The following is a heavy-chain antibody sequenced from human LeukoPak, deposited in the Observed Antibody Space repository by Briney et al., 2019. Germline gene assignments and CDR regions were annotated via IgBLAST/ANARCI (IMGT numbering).Heavy chain of an antibody. D-gene: IGHD2-21*02. CDR1: GFTFSAYS. J-gene: IGHJ4*02. V-gene: IGHV3-21*06. CDR3: ARFRTWGDKAFDY. Sequence: GGSLRLSCEVSGFTFSAYSMNWVRQAPGKGLEWVSSITGSSTYIHYADSVKGRFTTSRDNAKDVLYLQMDSLRVDDTAVYYCARFRTWGDKAFDYWGQGTLVTVSS. CDR2: ITGSSTYI.